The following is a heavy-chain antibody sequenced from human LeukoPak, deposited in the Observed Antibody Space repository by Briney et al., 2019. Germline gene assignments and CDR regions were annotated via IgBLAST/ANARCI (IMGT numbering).Heavy chain of an antibody. J-gene: IGHJ4*02. CDR2: VYYTATT. D-gene: IGHD2-21*02. Sequence: SETLSLTCTVSGASISGSSYFWGWIRQPPGKGLEWIGSVYYTATTYYSPSLKSRVTISVDTSKNQFSLKLNSVTAADTAVYYCARRRAPYCEWGQGTLVTVSS. V-gene: IGHV4-39*01. CDR3: ARRRAPYCE. CDR1: GASISGSSYF.